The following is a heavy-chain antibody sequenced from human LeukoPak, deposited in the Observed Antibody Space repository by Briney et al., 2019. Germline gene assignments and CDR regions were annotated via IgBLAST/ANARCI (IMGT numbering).Heavy chain of an antibody. J-gene: IGHJ5*02. D-gene: IGHD6-19*01. CDR3: ARTLLQWLGGVNRFDP. CDR2: IWYDGSNK. CDR1: GFTFSSYG. Sequence: GGSLRLSCAASGFTFSSYGMHWVRQAPGKGLEWVAVIWYDGSNKYYADSVKGRFTISRDNSKNTLYLQMNSLRAEDTAVYYCARTLLQWLGGVNRFDPWGQGTLVTVSS. V-gene: IGHV3-33*01.